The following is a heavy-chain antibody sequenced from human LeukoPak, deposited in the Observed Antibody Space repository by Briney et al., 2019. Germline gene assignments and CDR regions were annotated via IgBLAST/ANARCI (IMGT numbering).Heavy chain of an antibody. CDR1: GFTFSDYY. J-gene: IGHJ3*02. D-gene: IGHD2-2*01. CDR2: ISSSGSTI. Sequence: GGSLRLSCAASGFTFSDYYMSWIRQAPGKGLEWVSYISSSGSTIYYADSVKGRFTISRDNAKNSLYLQMNSLRAEDTAVYYCARAGIVVEPAAIGAFDIWGQGTMVTVSS. V-gene: IGHV3-11*04. CDR3: ARAGIVVEPAAIGAFDI.